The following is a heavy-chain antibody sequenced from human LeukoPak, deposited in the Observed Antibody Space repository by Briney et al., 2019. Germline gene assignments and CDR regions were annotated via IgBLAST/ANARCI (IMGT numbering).Heavy chain of an antibody. CDR2: IYTNDDT. V-gene: IGHV3-53*01. CDR1: GFTVSSNY. Sequence: GGSLRLSCVASGFTVSSNYMSWVRQAPGKGLEWVSIIYTNDDTYYAGSVKGRFTISRDNSKNTLYLQMNSLRAEDTAVYYCAKVPPPEIVRGAFDIWGQGTMVTVSS. D-gene: IGHD1-26*01. CDR3: AKVPPPEIVRGAFDI. J-gene: IGHJ3*02.